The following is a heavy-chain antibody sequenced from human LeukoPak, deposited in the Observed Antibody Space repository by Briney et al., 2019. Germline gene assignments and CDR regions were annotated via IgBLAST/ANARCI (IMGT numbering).Heavy chain of an antibody. CDR2: ILGSGSST. CDR1: GFTFRSHA. J-gene: IGHJ5*02. CDR3: AKDKYDYGDHVGWFVP. D-gene: IGHD4-17*01. V-gene: IGHV3-23*01. Sequence: GGSLRLSCAASGFTFRSHAMSWVRQAPGEGLEWVSAILGSGSSTYYADSVKGRFTISRDNSENTLYLQMNSLRAEDTAVYYCAKDKYDYGDHVGWFVPWGQGALVTVSS.